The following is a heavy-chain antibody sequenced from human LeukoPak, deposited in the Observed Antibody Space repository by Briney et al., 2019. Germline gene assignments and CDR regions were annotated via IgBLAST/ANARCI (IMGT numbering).Heavy chain of an antibody. D-gene: IGHD3-16*02. CDR3: AKDPIGDYDYVWGSYRPIDY. J-gene: IGHJ4*02. Sequence: GGSLRLSCAASGFTVSSNYMSWVRQAPGKGLEWVSGICRGGSTYYADSVKGRFTISRDNSKNTLYLQMNSLRAEDTAVYYCAKDPIGDYDYVWGSYRPIDYWGQGTLVTVSS. V-gene: IGHV3-53*01. CDR1: GFTVSSNY. CDR2: ICRGGST.